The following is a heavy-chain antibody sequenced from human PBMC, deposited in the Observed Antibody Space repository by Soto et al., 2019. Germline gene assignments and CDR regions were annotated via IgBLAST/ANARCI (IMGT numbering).Heavy chain of an antibody. V-gene: IGHV1-69*02. CDR2: IIPILGIA. D-gene: IGHD1-26*01. Sequence: QVQLVQSGAEVKKPGSSVKVSCKASGGTFSSYTISWVRQAPGQGLEWMGRIIPILGIANYAQNFQGRVTITAHKATSTAHMDRSSLISEDPAVYYCAVVVGADAFVIGGQGTMVNVSS. J-gene: IGHJ3*02. CDR1: GGTFSSYT. CDR3: AVVVGADAFVI.